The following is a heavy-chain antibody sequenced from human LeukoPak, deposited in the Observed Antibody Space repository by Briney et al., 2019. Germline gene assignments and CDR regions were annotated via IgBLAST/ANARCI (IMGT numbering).Heavy chain of an antibody. J-gene: IGHJ3*01. D-gene: IGHD3-22*01. CDR1: GYDFTTYW. Sequence: EPLNISCQGSGYDFTTYWIGWVRQMHAKGSEWIAINYRGESDPRYSTSFQGQVTISADKSISTAHLQWRRLKASDTAMYYCARQKSGGYNSVDAYDFWGQGTMVTVSS. CDR3: ARQKSGGYNSVDAYDF. CDR2: NYRGESDP. V-gene: IGHV5-51*01.